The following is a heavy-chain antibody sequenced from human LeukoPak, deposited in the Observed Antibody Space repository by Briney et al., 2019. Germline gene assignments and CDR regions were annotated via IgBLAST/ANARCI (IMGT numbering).Heavy chain of an antibody. CDR3: ARALWAYYYDSSREY. J-gene: IGHJ4*02. Sequence: PGGSLRLSCAASGFTFSSYSMNWVRQAPGKGLEWVSYISSSSSTIYYADSVKGRFTISRDNAKNSLYLQMNSLRAEDTAVYYCARALWAYYYDSSREYWGQGTLVTVSS. CDR1: GFTFSSYS. V-gene: IGHV3-48*01. D-gene: IGHD3-22*01. CDR2: ISSSSSTI.